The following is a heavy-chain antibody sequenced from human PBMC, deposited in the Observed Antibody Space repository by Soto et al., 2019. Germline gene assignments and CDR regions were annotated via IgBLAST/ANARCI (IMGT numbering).Heavy chain of an antibody. Sequence: DEQLVESGGGLVQSGGSLRLSCEASGFTLKSYEVNWVRQAPGKGLEWISYITSSTRTTYYADSVKGRFTISRDNARKAVYLQMTNLRVEDTAIYYSARGNTSIQGDLSHYNGLDVWGQGTTVTASS. J-gene: IGHJ6*02. CDR2: ITSSTRTT. V-gene: IGHV3-48*03. CDR3: ARGNTSIQGDLSHYNGLDV. D-gene: IGHD3-10*01. CDR1: GFTLKSYE.